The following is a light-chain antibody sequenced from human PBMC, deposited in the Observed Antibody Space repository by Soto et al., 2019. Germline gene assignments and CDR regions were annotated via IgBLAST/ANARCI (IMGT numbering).Light chain of an antibody. CDR3: QQYYSFPWT. J-gene: IGKJ1*01. CDR1: QGISSY. CDR2: AAS. V-gene: IGKV1D-8*01. Sequence: IQFAHSPSLLSSSVLYRVTITCRASQGISSYLAWYQQKPGKAPELLIYAASTLQSGVPSRFSGSGSGTDFTLTISCLQSEDFATYYCQQYYSFPWTFGQGTKVDIK.